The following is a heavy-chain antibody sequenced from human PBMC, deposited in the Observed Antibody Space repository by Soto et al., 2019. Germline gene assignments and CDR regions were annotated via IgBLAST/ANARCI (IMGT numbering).Heavy chain of an antibody. CDR3: ARGISKYSSWYEPHTWFGA. D-gene: IGHD6-13*01. CDR2: LYFNGGT. Sequence: SEMLSLTCNVSGGPINSPDYYWTWIRQSPGKGLEWIGYLYFNGGTQYNPSLRTPISMSLDTSKKHFSLKMRSVTGADTAVYYCARGISKYSSWYEPHTWFGAWGQGALVTVSS. CDR1: GGPINSPDYY. V-gene: IGHV4-30-4*01. J-gene: IGHJ5*02.